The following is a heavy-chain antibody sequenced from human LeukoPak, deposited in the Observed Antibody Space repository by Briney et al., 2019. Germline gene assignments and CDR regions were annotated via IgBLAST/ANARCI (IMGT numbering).Heavy chain of an antibody. CDR2: ISYDGSNK. D-gene: IGHD4-17*01. CDR1: GFTFSSYA. J-gene: IGHJ4*02. CDR3: ARDRDYGDYFFDY. Sequence: PGRSLRLSCAASGFTFSSYAMHWVRQAPGKGLEWVAVISYDGSNKYYADSVKGRFTISRDNSKNTLYLQLNSLRAEDTAVYYCARDRDYGDYFFDYWGQGTLVTVSS. V-gene: IGHV3-30-3*01.